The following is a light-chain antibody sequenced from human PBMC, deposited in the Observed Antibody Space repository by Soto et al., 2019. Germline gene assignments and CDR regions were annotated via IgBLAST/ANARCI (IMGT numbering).Light chain of an antibody. V-gene: IGKV3-11*01. CDR2: DAS. CDR3: QQRSNWPST. J-gene: IGKJ4*01. CDR1: QSVSRY. Sequence: EIVLTQSPATLSLSPGERATLSCRASQSVSRYLAWYQQKPGQAPRLLIYDASSRATGIPARFSGSGSGTDFTLTITSLEPEDFAVYYCQQRSNWPSTFGGGHKVE.